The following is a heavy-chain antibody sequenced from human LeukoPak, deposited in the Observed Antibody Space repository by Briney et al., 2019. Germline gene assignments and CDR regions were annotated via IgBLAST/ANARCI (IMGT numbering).Heavy chain of an antibody. D-gene: IGHD5-18*01. CDR3: ARERTDTSMDY. Sequence: PSQTLSLTCTVSGGSFSSGSYYWTWIRQPAGKGLEWIGRIYTSGSTNHNPSLKSRVTISLDTSKNQFSLKLISVTAADTAVYFCARERTDTSMDYWGQGTLVTVSS. CDR2: IYTSGST. J-gene: IGHJ4*02. CDR1: GGSFSSGSYY. V-gene: IGHV4-61*02.